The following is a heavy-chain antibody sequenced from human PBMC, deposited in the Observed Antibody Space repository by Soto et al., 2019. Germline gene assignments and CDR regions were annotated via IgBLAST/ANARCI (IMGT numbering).Heavy chain of an antibody. CDR2: IHYTGST. D-gene: IGHD5-12*01. V-gene: IGHV4-30-4*01. CDR3: TREAGHSHGYEY. CDR1: GGSISIDDSY. J-gene: IGHJ4*02. Sequence: QVQLQESGSGLVKPSQTLSLICTVSGGSISIDDSYWHWIRQSPEKGLEWIGYIHYTGSTYYNPSPDTRLSMSDNTSTYQFSLKLRSVTAADTAIYYGTREAGHSHGYEYWGQGAPVTDSS.